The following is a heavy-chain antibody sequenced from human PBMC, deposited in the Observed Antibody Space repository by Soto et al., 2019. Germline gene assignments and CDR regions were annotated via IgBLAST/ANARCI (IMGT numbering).Heavy chain of an antibody. Sequence: PVGSLIISCAASGFTFMNYWMSWVRQAPGKGLEWVASIKQDGSEKYYVDSVKGRFTISRDNAKNSLYLQMNSLRAEDTAVYYCARSTRGFDPWGQGTLVTVSS. J-gene: IGHJ5*02. CDR3: ARSTRGFDP. CDR2: IKQDGSEK. CDR1: GFTFMNYW. V-gene: IGHV3-7*01.